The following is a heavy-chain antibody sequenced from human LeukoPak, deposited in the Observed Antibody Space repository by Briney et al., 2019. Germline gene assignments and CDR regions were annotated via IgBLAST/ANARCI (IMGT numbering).Heavy chain of an antibody. V-gene: IGHV5-51*01. CDR2: IYPGVSDT. Sequence: GESLKISCKGSGYSFTSYWIGWVRQMPGKGLEWMGIIYPGVSDTRYSPSFQGQVTISADKSISTAYLQWSSLKASDTAMYYCARHVPGYSYGYGSIDYWGQGTLVTVSS. J-gene: IGHJ4*02. CDR3: ARHVPGYSYGYGSIDY. D-gene: IGHD5-18*01. CDR1: GYSFTSYW.